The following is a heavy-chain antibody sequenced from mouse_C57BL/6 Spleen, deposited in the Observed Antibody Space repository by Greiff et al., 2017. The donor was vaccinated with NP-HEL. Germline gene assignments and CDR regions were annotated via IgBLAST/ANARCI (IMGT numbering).Heavy chain of an antibody. CDR2: ISDGGSYT. D-gene: IGHD2-5*01. CDR1: GFTFSSYA. CDR3: ARDGDDYSNYDDY. J-gene: IGHJ2*01. V-gene: IGHV5-4*01. Sequence: EVMLVESGGGLVKPGGSLKLSCAASGFTFSSYAMSWVRQTPEKRLEWVATISDGGSYTYYPDNVKGRFTISRDNAKNNLYLQMSHLKSEDTAMYYCARDGDDYSNYDDYWGQGTTLTVSS.